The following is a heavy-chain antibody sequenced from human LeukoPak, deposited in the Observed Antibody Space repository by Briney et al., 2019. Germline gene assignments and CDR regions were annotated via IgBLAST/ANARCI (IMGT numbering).Heavy chain of an antibody. CDR2: IYPGDSDT. CDR1: GYSFTSYW. D-gene: IGHD1-20*01. Sequence: GESLKISCKGCGYSFTSYWIGWVRQMPGKGLEWMGIIYPGDSDTRYSPSFQGQVTISADKSISTAYLQWSSLKASDTAMYYCARQYNWNDFGVRHWGQGTLVTVSS. CDR3: ARQYNWNDFGVRH. J-gene: IGHJ1*01. V-gene: IGHV5-51*01.